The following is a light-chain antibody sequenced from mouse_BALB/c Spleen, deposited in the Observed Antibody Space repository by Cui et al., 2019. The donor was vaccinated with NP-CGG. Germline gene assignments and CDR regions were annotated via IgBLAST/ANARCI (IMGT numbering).Light chain of an antibody. CDR2: GTN. V-gene: IGLV1*01. CDR1: TGAVTTSNY. Sequence: QAVVTQESALSTSPGETVTLTCRSSTGAVTTSNYANWVQEKPDHLFTGLMGGTNNRAPGVPARFSASLIGDKAALIITGAQTEDEAIYFCALWYSNHWVFGGGTKLTVL. J-gene: IGLJ1*01. CDR3: ALWYSNHWV.